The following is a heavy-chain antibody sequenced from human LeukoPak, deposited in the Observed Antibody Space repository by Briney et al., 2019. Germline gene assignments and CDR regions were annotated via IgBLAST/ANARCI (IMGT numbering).Heavy chain of an antibody. Sequence: RPSQTLSLTCTVSGGSISSGGYYWSWIRQPAGKGLEWIGRIYTSGSTNYNPSLKSRVTISVDTSKNQFSLKLSSVTAADTAVYYCARERRSFRYCSSTSCYKPENDYYYYMDVWGKGTTVTVSS. J-gene: IGHJ6*03. CDR3: ARERRSFRYCSSTSCYKPENDYYYYMDV. D-gene: IGHD2-2*02. CDR2: IYTSGST. V-gene: IGHV4-61*02. CDR1: GGSISSGGYY.